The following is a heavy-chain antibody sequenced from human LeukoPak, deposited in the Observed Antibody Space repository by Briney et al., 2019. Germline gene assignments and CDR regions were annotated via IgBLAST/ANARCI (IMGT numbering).Heavy chain of an antibody. CDR3: ARGGGHYDILTGYYPIDY. D-gene: IGHD3-9*01. V-gene: IGHV1-18*01. CDR1: GYTFTSYG. J-gene: IGHJ4*02. Sequence: ASVTVSCTASGYTFTSYGISWVRQAPGQGLEWMGWISAYNGNTNYAQKLQGRVTMTTDTSTSTAYMELRSLRSDDTAVYYCARGGGHYDILTGYYPIDYWGQGTLVTVSS. CDR2: ISAYNGNT.